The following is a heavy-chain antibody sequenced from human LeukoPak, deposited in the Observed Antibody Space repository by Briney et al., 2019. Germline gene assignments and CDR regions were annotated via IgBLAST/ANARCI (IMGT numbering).Heavy chain of an antibody. CDR1: GFAFSIYW. V-gene: IGHV3-7*01. CDR2: IKQDGSEK. Sequence: GGSLRLSCAATGFAFSIYWMTWVRQAPGKGLEWVADIKQDGSEKYYVDSVKGRFTISRDNAKNALYLQMNSLRAEDTAVYYCARDVYGGYYDYWGQGILVTVSS. J-gene: IGHJ4*02. D-gene: IGHD4-23*01. CDR3: ARDVYGGYYDY.